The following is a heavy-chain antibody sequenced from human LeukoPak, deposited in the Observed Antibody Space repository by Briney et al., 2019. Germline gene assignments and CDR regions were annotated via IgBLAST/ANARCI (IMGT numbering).Heavy chain of an antibody. J-gene: IGHJ4*02. CDR2: ITGAGGTT. CDR1: GFTFSSYA. D-gene: IGHD5-18*01. CDR3: AREKGYSYYYADY. V-gene: IGHV3-23*01. Sequence: GGSLRLSCAASGFTFSSYAMSWVRQAPGKGLEWVSAITGAGGTTYYRDSVKDRFTISRDNSKNILYLQMNSLRAEDTAVYYCAREKGYSYYYADYWGQGTLVTVSS.